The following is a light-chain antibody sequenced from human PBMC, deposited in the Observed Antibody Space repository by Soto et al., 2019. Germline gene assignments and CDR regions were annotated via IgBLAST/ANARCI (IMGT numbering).Light chain of an antibody. Sequence: IQMTQSPSSLSASLGDSVTIPSRPSQGISSYLVCWQQKPGGAPKLLIYAASTLQSGVPSRFSGSGSGTDFTLTISSLLPEDFATYYWQQLNSWPISFGQGTRLEIK. J-gene: IGKJ5*01. CDR3: QQLNSWPIS. CDR2: AAS. CDR1: QGISSY. V-gene: IGKV1-9*01.